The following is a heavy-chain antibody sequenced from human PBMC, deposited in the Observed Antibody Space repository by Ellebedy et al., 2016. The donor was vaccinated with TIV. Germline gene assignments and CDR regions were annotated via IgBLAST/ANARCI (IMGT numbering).Heavy chain of an antibody. J-gene: IGHJ6*02. CDR2: ISSSGSTI. CDR1: GFTFSDYS. D-gene: IGHD2-21*02. V-gene: IGHV3-11*01. CDR3: ARDGVVVTATNYHGMDV. Sequence: PGGSLRLSCAASGFTFSDYSMNWIRQTQGKGLEWVSYISSSGSTIYYADSVKGRFTISRDNAKNSLYLQMNSLRAEDTAVYYCARDGVVVTATNYHGMDVWGQGTTVTVSS.